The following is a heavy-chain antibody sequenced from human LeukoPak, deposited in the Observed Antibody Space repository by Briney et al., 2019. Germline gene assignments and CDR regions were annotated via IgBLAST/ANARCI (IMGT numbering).Heavy chain of an antibody. V-gene: IGHV3-53*01. CDR2: IYSGGST. D-gene: IGHD3-22*01. Sequence: GGSPRLSCAASGFTVSSNYMSWVRQAPGKGLEWVSVIYSGGSTYYADSVKGRFTISRDNSKNTLYLQMNSLRAEDTAVYYCAKRDSSGYSTPYYFDYWGQGTLVTVSS. CDR1: GFTVSSNY. J-gene: IGHJ4*02. CDR3: AKRDSSGYSTPYYFDY.